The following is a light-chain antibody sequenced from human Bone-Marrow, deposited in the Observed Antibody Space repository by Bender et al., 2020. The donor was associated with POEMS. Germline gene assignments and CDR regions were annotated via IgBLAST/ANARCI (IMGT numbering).Light chain of an antibody. J-gene: IGLJ3*02. CDR2: DVS. CDR1: SSDVGGYNS. Sequence: QSALTQPPSASGSPGQSVTISCSGTSSDVGGYNSVSWYQQYPGQAPKLMIFDVSNRPSGVSNRFSGSKSGNTASLTISGLQAEDEADYYCSSYTSSSTLWVFGGGTKLTVL. V-gene: IGLV2-14*03. CDR3: SSYTSSSTLWV.